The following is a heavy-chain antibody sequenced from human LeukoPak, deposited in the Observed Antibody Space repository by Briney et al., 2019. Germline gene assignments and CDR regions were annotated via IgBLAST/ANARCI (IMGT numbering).Heavy chain of an antibody. V-gene: IGHV4-31*03. CDR2: ISKSGST. D-gene: IGHD6-13*01. CDR3: ASHDWQQQPPGW. Sequence: PSQTLSLTCTVSGGSISSGVYYWTWIRQHPGKGLEWIGYISKSGSTLYNPSLKSRVTTSVDTSKNQFSLKLSSVTAADTAVYYCASHDWQQQPPGWWGQGTLVTVSS. J-gene: IGHJ4*02. CDR1: GGSISSGVYY.